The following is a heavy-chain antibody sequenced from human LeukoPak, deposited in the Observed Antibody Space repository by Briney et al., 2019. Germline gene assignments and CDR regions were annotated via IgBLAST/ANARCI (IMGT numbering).Heavy chain of an antibody. CDR2: MYYSGGT. Sequence: SETLSLTCTVSGGSISSYYWGWLRQPPGKGLEWFAYMYYSGGTNYNLSLKSRVTISADTSKNQFSLKLNSMTTADTAVYYCTRGAGWLIDYWGQGILVTVSS. CDR3: TRGAGWLIDY. CDR1: GGSISSYY. D-gene: IGHD3-16*01. V-gene: IGHV4-59*13. J-gene: IGHJ4*02.